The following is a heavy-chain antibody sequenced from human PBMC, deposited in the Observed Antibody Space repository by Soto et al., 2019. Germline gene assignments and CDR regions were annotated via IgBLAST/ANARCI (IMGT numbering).Heavy chain of an antibody. CDR2: IYYSGST. V-gene: IGHV4-59*01. J-gene: IGHJ4*02. Sequence: SETLSLTCTVSGGSISSYYWSWIRQPPGKGLEWIGYIYYSGSTNYNPSLKSRVTISVDTSKNQFSLKLRSVTAADTAVYYCARGSWNYVSDYWGQGTLVTVSS. D-gene: IGHD1-7*01. CDR3: ARGSWNYVSDY. CDR1: GGSISSYY.